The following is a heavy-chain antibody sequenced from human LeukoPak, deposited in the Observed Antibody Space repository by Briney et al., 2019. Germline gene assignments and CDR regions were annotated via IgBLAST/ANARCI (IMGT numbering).Heavy chain of an antibody. CDR2: IHSSGGS. CDR1: GASISNYY. D-gene: IGHD1-26*01. Sequence: SETLSLTCTVSGASISNYYWSWIRQTPEKGLEWMGHIHSSGGSSYYPSLKSRLTLSIDTSRNQLPLKLPSVTAADTAVYFCARLGSYHDFWGQGALVTVSS. V-gene: IGHV4-4*09. CDR3: ARLGSYHDF. J-gene: IGHJ4*02.